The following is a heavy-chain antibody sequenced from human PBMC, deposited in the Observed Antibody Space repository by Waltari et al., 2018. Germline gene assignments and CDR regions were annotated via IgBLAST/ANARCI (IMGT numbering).Heavy chain of an antibody. CDR1: GFSLSNARMG. D-gene: IGHD1-26*01. Sequence: QVTLKESGPVLVKPTETLTLTCTVSGFSLSNARMGVSWIRQPPGKAMEWLAHIFSNDEKSYSTSLKSRLTISKDSSKSQVVLTMTNMDPVDTATYYCARILGSGIDYYYGMDVWGQGTTVTVSS. CDR3: ARILGSGIDYYYGMDV. CDR2: IFSNDEK. J-gene: IGHJ6*02. V-gene: IGHV2-26*02.